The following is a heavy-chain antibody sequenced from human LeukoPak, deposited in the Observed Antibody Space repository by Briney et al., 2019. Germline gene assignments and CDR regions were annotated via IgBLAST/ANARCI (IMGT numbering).Heavy chain of an antibody. CDR1: GGSISSYY. CDR2: IYYSGST. CDR3: ARDFGPYYYGSGTRHWFDP. D-gene: IGHD3-10*01. V-gene: IGHV4-59*01. Sequence: SETLSLTCTVSGGSISSYYWSWIRQPPGKGLEWIGYIYYSGSTNYNPSLKSRVTISVDTSKNQFSLKLSSVTAADTAVYYCARDFGPYYYGSGTRHWFDPWGQGTLVTVSS. J-gene: IGHJ5*02.